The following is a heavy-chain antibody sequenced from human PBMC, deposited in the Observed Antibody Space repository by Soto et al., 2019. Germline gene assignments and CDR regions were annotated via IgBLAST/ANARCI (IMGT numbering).Heavy chain of an antibody. CDR1: GGSIGSSTYY. Sequence: PSETLSLTCIVSGGSIGSSTYYWGWIRQPPGKGLEWIGSIYYTGSTYYNPSLKSRVTISVDTSKNQFSLKWSSVTAADTAVYYCARPLNYYYYMDVWGKGTTVTVSS. CDR2: IYYTGST. V-gene: IGHV4-39*01. J-gene: IGHJ6*03. CDR3: ARPLNYYYYMDV.